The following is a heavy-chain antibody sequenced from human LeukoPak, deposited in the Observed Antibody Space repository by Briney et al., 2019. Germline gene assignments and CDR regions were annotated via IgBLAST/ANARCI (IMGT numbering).Heavy chain of an antibody. V-gene: IGHV3-11*01. CDR1: GFTFSDYY. D-gene: IGHD2-15*01. CDR2: ISSSGSTM. Sequence: PGGSLRLSCAASGFTFSDYYMSWIRQAPGKGLEWVSYISSSGSTMYYADSVKGRFTISRDNAKNSLYLQMNSLRAEDTAVYYCARVEDIVVVVAATSYFDYWGQGTLVTVSS. CDR3: ARVEDIVVVVAATSYFDY. J-gene: IGHJ4*02.